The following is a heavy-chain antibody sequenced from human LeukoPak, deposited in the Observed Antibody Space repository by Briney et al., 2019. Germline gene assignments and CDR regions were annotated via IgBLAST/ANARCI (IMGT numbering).Heavy chain of an antibody. Sequence: SETLSLTCVVSGYPISSDYYWAWIRQRPGKGLEWIGNIYHSGSTYYNSSLKSRVTISIDTSKNQFSLNLRSVTAADTAIYYCARDLTYGGNSPRFDSWGQGTLVTASS. J-gene: IGHJ4*02. CDR2: IYHSGST. V-gene: IGHV4-38-2*02. CDR1: GYPISSDYY. D-gene: IGHD4-23*01. CDR3: ARDLTYGGNSPRFDS.